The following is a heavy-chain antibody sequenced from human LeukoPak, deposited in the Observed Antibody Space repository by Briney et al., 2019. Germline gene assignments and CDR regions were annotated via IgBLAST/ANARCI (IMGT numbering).Heavy chain of an antibody. D-gene: IGHD3-10*01. CDR3: AKDLGYDYYGSGSYVSGMDV. Sequence: GGSLRLSCAASGFTFSSYAMSWVRQAPGKGLEWVSAISGSGGSTYYADSVKGRFTISRDNSKNTLYLQMNSLRAEDTAVYYCAKDLGYDYYGSGSYVSGMDVWGKGTTVTVSS. CDR2: ISGSGGST. V-gene: IGHV3-23*01. CDR1: GFTFSSYA. J-gene: IGHJ6*04.